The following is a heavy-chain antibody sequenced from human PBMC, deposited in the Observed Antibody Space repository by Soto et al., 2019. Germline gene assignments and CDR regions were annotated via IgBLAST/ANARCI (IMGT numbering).Heavy chain of an antibody. J-gene: IGHJ4*02. D-gene: IGHD2-15*01. V-gene: IGHV1-69*13. CDR3: ASPYCSGGSCYPAYYFDY. CDR2: IIPIFGTA. Sequence: SVKVSCKASGGTFSSYAISWVRQAPGQGLEWMGGIIPIFGTANYAQKFQGRVTITADESTSTAYMELSSLRSEDTAVYYCASPYCSGGSCYPAYYFDYWGQGTLVTVSS. CDR1: GGTFSSYA.